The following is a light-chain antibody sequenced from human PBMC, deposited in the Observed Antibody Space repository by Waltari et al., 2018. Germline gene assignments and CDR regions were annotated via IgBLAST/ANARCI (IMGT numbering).Light chain of an antibody. V-gene: IGKV1-33*01. CDR2: DAS. J-gene: IGKJ5*01. CDR3: QQYENLPLT. Sequence: DIQMTQTPSSLSASVVDRVTISCQASQDINNYLNLYQQKPGKAPKLLIYDASNLEIGVPSRFSGGGSGTDFTFIITSLQPEDIATYYCQQYENLPLTFGQGTRLEI. CDR1: QDINNY.